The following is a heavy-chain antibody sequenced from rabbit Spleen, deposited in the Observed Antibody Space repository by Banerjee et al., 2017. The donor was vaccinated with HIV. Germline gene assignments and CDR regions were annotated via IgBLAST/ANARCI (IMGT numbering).Heavy chain of an antibody. J-gene: IGHJ3*01. CDR2: INAVTGKP. Sequence: QEQVLESGGGLVKPEGSLKLSCTASGFSFSNKVVMCWVRQAPGKGLEWIACINAVTGKPVYASWVNGRFTISRHNAQNTLYLQLNSLTAADTATYFCVRGASSTGYYSLWGQGTLVTVS. D-gene: IGHD1-1*01. V-gene: IGHV1S45*01. CDR3: VRGASSTGYYSL. CDR1: GFSFSNKVV.